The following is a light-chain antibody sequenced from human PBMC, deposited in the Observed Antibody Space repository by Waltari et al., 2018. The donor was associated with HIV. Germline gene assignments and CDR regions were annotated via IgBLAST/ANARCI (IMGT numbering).Light chain of an antibody. V-gene: IGKV3-15*01. CDR2: GAS. J-gene: IGKJ2*01. Sequence: EIVMTQSPATLSVSPGERATLSCRASQSFSSDLAWYQHKPGQAPRLLICGASTRAAGIPARFSGSGSGTEFTLTISSLQSEDFAVYYCQQYNNWPLSFGQGTKLEIK. CDR1: QSFSSD. CDR3: QQYNNWPLS.